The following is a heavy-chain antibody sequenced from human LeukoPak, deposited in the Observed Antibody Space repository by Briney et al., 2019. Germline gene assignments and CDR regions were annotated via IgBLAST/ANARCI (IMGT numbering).Heavy chain of an antibody. CDR1: GFTFSSYG. CDR3: ASAAGPFDN. V-gene: IGHV3-33*01. Sequence: GSLRLSCASSGFTFSSYGMHWVRQAPGKGLEWVAVIWFDGSIKYYADSVKGRFTISTDNSRNTLFLQMNSVRAEDTAVYYCASAAGPFDNWGQGTLVTVSS. D-gene: IGHD6-19*01. J-gene: IGHJ4*02. CDR2: IWFDGSIK.